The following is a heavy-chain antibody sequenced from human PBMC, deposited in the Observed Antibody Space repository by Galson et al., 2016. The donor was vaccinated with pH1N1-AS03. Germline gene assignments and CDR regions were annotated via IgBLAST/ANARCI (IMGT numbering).Heavy chain of an antibody. D-gene: IGHD5-12*01. CDR2: ISDSGGAR. Sequence: SLRLSCAAFGFTFRIHEMNWVHQAPGKGLEWVAYISDSGGARYHADSVKGRFTISRDNDRKSLYLQMNSLRVEDTAIYYCARDLKWGFGGGLTYGMDVWGQGTTVTVSS. CDR3: ARDLKWGFGGGLTYGMDV. V-gene: IGHV3-48*03. J-gene: IGHJ6*02. CDR1: GFTFRIHE.